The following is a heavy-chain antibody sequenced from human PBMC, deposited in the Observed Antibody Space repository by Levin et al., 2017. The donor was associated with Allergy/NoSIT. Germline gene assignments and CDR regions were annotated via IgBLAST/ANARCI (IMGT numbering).Heavy chain of an antibody. CDR2: ISSSSSNI. J-gene: IGHJ6*02. Sequence: SCAASGFTFSNYIMNWVRQAPGKGLEWVSSISSSSSNIYYADSVKGRFTISRDNAKNSLYLQMHSLRAEDTAVYFCARDSNPYSFYHYVMDVWGQGTTVTVSS. CDR3: ARDSNPYSFYHYVMDV. V-gene: IGHV3-21*01. D-gene: IGHD2-15*01. CDR1: GFTFSNYI.